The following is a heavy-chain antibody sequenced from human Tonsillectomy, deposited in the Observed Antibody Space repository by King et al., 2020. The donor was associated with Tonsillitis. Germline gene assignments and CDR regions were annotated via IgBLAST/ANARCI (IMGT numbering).Heavy chain of an antibody. Sequence: VQLVESGGGVVQPGRSLRLSCAASGFTFSNFGMHWVRQAPGKGLEWVSLIWYDGSNKYYADSVKGRFTISRDNSKNTLYLQVNSLRAEDTAIYYCARDLSPDESRIQLYQAYWGQGTLVTVSS. CDR2: IWYDGSNK. D-gene: IGHD5-18*01. CDR1: GFTFSNFG. J-gene: IGHJ4*02. V-gene: IGHV3-33*08. CDR3: ARDLSPDESRIQLYQAY.